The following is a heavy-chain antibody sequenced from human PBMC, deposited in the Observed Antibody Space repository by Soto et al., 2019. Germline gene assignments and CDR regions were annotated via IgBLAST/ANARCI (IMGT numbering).Heavy chain of an antibody. V-gene: IGHV3-30*18. CDR3: AKAVYDFWTLGDCMAV. J-gene: IGHJ6*02. CDR1: GFTFSSYG. D-gene: IGHD3-3*01. CDR2: ISYDGSNK. Sequence: QVQLVESGGGVVQPGRSLRLSCAASGFTFSSYGMHWVLQAPGKGLEWVAVISYDGSNKYYADSVKGRFTISIDNSKNTLYLQMNSLRAEDTAVYYCAKAVYDFWTLGDCMAVWGQGTTVTVSS.